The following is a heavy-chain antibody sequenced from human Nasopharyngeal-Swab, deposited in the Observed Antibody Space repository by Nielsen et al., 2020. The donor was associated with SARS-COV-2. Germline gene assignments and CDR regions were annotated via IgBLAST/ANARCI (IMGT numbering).Heavy chain of an antibody. Sequence: GESLKISCAASGFTFSGYAMNWVRQAPGKGLEWVSGMSGTGDNTYYVDSVKGRFTISRDSSKNTLYLQMNSLRAEDTAVYYCAKDSGAGFCDGGSCFPTNHWGQGTLVTVSS. D-gene: IGHD2-15*01. CDR3: AKDSGAGFCDGGSCFPTNH. CDR2: MSGTGDNT. CDR1: GFTFSGYA. V-gene: IGHV3-23*01. J-gene: IGHJ5*02.